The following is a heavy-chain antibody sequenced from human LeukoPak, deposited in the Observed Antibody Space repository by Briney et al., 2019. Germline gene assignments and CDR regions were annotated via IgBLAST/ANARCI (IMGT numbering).Heavy chain of an antibody. V-gene: IGHV4-59*01. D-gene: IGHD2/OR15-2a*01. J-gene: IGHJ3*02. Sequence: SETLSLTCTVSGGSISSYYWSWIRQPPGKGLEWIGYIYYSGSTNYNPSLKSRVTISVDTSKNQFSLKLSSVTAADTAVYYCARKAILLAAFDIWGQGTMVTVSS. CDR2: IYYSGST. CDR1: GGSISSYY. CDR3: ARKAILLAAFDI.